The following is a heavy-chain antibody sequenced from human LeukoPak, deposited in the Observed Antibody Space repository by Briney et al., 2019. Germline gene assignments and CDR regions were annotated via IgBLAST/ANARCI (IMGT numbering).Heavy chain of an antibody. CDR1: GFTFSSYA. J-gene: IGHJ4*02. D-gene: IGHD2-15*01. CDR2: ISGSGGGT. CDR3: AKGSGDSRHSSLDY. V-gene: IGHV3-23*01. Sequence: GGSLRPSCAASGFTFSSYAMSWVRQAPGKGLEWVSVISGSGGGTFYVDSVKGRFTISRDNSKNTLSLQMNSLRAEDTAVYYCAKGSGDSRHSSLDYWGQGTLVTVSS.